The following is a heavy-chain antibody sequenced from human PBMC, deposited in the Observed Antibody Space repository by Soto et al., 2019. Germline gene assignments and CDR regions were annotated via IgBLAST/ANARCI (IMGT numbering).Heavy chain of an antibody. CDR1: GYTFTSYD. Sequence: QVQLVQSGAEVKKPGASVKVSCKASGYTFTSYDINWVRRATGQGLEWMGWMNPNSGNTGYAQKFQGRVTMTRNTSISTAYMELSSLRSEDTAVYYCARDLRVGRYYYYGMDVWGQGTTVTVSS. J-gene: IGHJ6*02. CDR3: ARDLRVGRYYYYGMDV. V-gene: IGHV1-8*01. D-gene: IGHD2-8*02. CDR2: MNPNSGNT.